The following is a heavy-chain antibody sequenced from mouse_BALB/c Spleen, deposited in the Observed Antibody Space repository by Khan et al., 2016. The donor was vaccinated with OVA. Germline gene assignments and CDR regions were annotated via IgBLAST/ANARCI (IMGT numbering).Heavy chain of an antibody. J-gene: IGHJ3*01. CDR3: ASHLTGSFAY. CDR2: IRSGGDYT. D-gene: IGHD4-1*01. Sequence: EVQLQESGGDLVKPGGSLKLSCAASGFTFSSYSMSWVRQTPDKRLEWVATIRSGGDYTYYPDSVKGRFTISRDNAKNTLYLQMSSLKSEDTAMCYCASHLTGSFAYWGQGTLVTVSA. V-gene: IGHV5-6*01. CDR1: GFTFSSYS.